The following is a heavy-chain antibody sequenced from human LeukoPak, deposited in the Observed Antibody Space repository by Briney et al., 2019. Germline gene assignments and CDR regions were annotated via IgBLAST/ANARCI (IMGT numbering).Heavy chain of an antibody. D-gene: IGHD3-10*01. CDR1: GGSISSSSYY. V-gene: IGHV4-39*07. Sequence: SETLSLTCTVSGGSISSSSYYWGWIRQPPGKGLEWIGSIYYSGSTYYNPFLKSRVTISVDTSKNQFSLKLSSVTAADTAVYYCARDVALWFGELLVRWFDPWGQGTLVTVSS. J-gene: IGHJ5*02. CDR3: ARDVALWFGELLVRWFDP. CDR2: IYYSGST.